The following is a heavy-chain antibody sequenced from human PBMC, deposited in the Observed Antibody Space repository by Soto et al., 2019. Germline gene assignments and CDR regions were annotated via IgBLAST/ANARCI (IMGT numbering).Heavy chain of an antibody. D-gene: IGHD1-7*01. J-gene: IGHJ6*02. CDR2: IYYSGST. CDR3: ARDRITGTLQTGTYGMDV. V-gene: IGHV4-30-4*01. Sequence: SETLSLTCTLSGGSISSGDYYWSWIRQPPGKGLEWIGYIYYSGSTYYNPSLKSRVTISVDTSKNQFSLKLSSVTAADTAVYYCARDRITGTLQTGTYGMDVWGQGTTVTVSS. CDR1: GGSISSGDYY.